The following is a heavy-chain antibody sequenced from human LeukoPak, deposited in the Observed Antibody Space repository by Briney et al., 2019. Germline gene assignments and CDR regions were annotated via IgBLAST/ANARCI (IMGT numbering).Heavy chain of an antibody. V-gene: IGHV3-53*01. D-gene: IGHD6-19*01. J-gene: IGHJ4*02. Sequence: QIGGSLSLSCAASGFTVSSNCMSWVRQAPGKGLEWVSVIYSGGSTYYADSVKGRFTISRDNSKNTLYLQMNSLRAEDTAVYYCARARWLVGYYFDYWAQGTLVTVSS. CDR3: ARARWLVGYYFDY. CDR1: GFTVSSNC. CDR2: IYSGGST.